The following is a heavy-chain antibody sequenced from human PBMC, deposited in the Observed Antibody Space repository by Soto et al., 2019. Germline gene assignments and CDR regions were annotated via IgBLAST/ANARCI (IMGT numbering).Heavy chain of an antibody. CDR2: IIPILGIA. Sequence: QVQLVQSGAEVKKPGSSVKVSCKASGGTFSSYTISWVRQAPGQGLEWMGRIIPILGIANYAQKFQGRVTITADKSTSTAYMELSSLRSEDTAVYYCARDYGDYVAFDIWGQGTMVTVSS. CDR3: ARDYGDYVAFDI. V-gene: IGHV1-69*08. J-gene: IGHJ3*02. D-gene: IGHD4-17*01. CDR1: GGTFSSYT.